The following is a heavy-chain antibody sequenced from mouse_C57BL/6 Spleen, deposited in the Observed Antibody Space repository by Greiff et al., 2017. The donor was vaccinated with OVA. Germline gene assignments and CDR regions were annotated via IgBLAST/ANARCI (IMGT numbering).Heavy chain of an antibody. CDR1: GYTFTDYY. Sequence: VQLQQSGPELVKPGASVKISCKASGYTFTDYYMNWVKQSHGKSLEWIGDINPNNGGTSYNQKFKGKATLTVDKSSSTAYMELRSLTSEDSAVYYCARRGLRRPFDYWGQGTTLTVSS. CDR2: INPNNGGT. J-gene: IGHJ2*01. V-gene: IGHV1-26*01. D-gene: IGHD2-2*01. CDR3: ARRGLRRPFDY.